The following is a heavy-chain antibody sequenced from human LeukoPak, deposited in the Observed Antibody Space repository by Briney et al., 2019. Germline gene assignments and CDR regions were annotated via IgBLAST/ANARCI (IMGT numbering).Heavy chain of an antibody. CDR2: ISAYNGNT. J-gene: IGHJ5*02. D-gene: IGHD1-7*01. V-gene: IGHV1-18*01. CDR1: GYTFTSYG. CDR3: ARDFDWNYGFNWFDP. Sequence: GASVKVSCKASGYTFTSYGISWVRQAPGQGLEWMGWISAYNGNTNYAQKLQGRVTMTTDTSTSTAYMELRSLRSDDTAVYYCARDFDWNYGFNWFDPWGQGTLVTVSS.